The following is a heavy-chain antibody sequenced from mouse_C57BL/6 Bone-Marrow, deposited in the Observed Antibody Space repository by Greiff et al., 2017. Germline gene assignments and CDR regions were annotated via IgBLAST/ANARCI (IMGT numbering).Heavy chain of an antibody. CDR3: ARGGLYDGYYWYFDV. D-gene: IGHD2-3*01. Sequence: QVRLQQPGAELVKPGASVKMSCKASGYTFTSYWITWVKQRPGQGLEWIGDIYPGSGSTNYNEKFKSKATLTVDTSSSTAYMQLSSLTSEDSAVYYCARGGLYDGYYWYFDVWGTGTTVTVSS. J-gene: IGHJ1*03. CDR2: IYPGSGST. V-gene: IGHV1-55*01. CDR1: GYTFTSYW.